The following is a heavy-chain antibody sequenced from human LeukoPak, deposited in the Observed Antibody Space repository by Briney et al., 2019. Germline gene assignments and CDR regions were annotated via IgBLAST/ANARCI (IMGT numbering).Heavy chain of an antibody. J-gene: IGHJ6*02. V-gene: IGHV4-34*01. Sequence: SETLSLTCAVYGGSFSGYYWSWIRQPPGKGLEWIGEINRSGSTNYNPSLKSRVTISVDTSKNQFSLKLSSVTAADTAVYYCARRGATMVRGGMDVWGQGTTVTVSS. CDR3: ARRGATMVRGGMDV. D-gene: IGHD3-10*01. CDR2: INRSGST. CDR1: GGSFSGYY.